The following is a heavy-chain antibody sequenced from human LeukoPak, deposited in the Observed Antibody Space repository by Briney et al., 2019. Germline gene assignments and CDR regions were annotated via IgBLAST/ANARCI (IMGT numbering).Heavy chain of an antibody. V-gene: IGHV3-23*01. CDR3: AKRITMIVVVSRYNWFDP. CDR2: ISGSGGST. J-gene: IGHJ5*02. D-gene: IGHD3-22*01. Sequence: GGSLRLSCAASGFTFSSYAMSWVRQAPGKGLEWVSAISGSGGSTYYADSVKGRFTISRDNSKNTLYLQMNSLRAEDTAVYYCAKRITMIVVVSRYNWFDPWAREPWSPSPQ. CDR1: GFTFSSYA.